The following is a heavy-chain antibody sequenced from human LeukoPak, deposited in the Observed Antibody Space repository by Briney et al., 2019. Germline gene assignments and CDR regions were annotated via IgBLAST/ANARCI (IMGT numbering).Heavy chain of an antibody. CDR1: GFTFSSYS. V-gene: IGHV3-21*01. CDR2: ISSSSSYI. Sequence: TGGSLRLSCAASGFTFSSYSMNWVRQAPGKGLEWVSSISSSSSYIYYADSVKGRFTISRDNAKNSLYLQMNSLRAADTAVYYCARSTGSYYPYYYYYMDVWGKGTTVTVSS. J-gene: IGHJ6*03. CDR3: ARSTGSYYPYYYYYMDV. D-gene: IGHD3-10*01.